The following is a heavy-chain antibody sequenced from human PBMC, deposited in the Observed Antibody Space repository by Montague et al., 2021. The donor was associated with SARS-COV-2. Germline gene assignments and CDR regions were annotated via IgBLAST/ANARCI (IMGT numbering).Heavy chain of an antibody. CDR2: ISSSSSYI. CDR1: GFTFSSYS. V-gene: IGHV3-21*01. Sequence: SLRLSCAASGFTFSSYSMNWVRQAPGKGLEWVSSISSSSSYIYYADSVKGRFTISRDNAKNSLYLQMNSLRAEDTAVYYCASYQNYYYYYYGMDVWGQGTTVTVSS. CDR3: ASYQNYYYYYYGMDV. D-gene: IGHD2-2*01. J-gene: IGHJ6*02.